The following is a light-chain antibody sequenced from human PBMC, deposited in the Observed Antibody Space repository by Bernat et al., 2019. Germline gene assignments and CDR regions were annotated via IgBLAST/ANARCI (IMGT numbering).Light chain of an antibody. V-gene: IGLV1-40*01. CDR3: QSYDSSLSGSV. CDR1: SSNIGAGYD. CDR2: GNS. J-gene: IGLJ2*01. Sequence: QSVLTQPPSVSVAPGQRVTISCTGSSSNIGAGYDVHWYQQLPGTAPKLLIYGNSNRPSGVPDRFSGSKSGTSASLALTGLQAEDEADYYCQSYDSSLSGSVFGGGTKLTVL.